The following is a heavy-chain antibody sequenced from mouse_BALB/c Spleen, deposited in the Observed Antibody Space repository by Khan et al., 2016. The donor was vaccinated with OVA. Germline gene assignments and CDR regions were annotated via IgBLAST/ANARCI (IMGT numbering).Heavy chain of an antibody. D-gene: IGHD2-1*01. Sequence: VQLQQSGPELVKPGASVRISCKASGYTFTSYYIHWVKQRPGQGLEWIGWIYPGNVNTKYNEKFKGKATLTADKSSSTAYMQLSSLTSGDSAVYVCARWGANYPSYAMDYWGQGTSGTVSS. J-gene: IGHJ4*01. CDR2: IYPGNVNT. CDR3: ARWGANYPSYAMDY. CDR1: GYTFTSYY. V-gene: IGHV1S56*01.